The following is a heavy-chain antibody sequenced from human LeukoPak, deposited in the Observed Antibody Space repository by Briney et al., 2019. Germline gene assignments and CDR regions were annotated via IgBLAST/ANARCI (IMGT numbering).Heavy chain of an antibody. V-gene: IGHV4-39*07. CDR2: IYYSGST. Sequence: PSETLSLTCAVYGESFSSYYWGWIRQPPGKGLEWIGSIYYSGSTYYNPSLKSRVTISVDTSKNQFSLKLSSVTAADTAVYYCARGYCSGGSCYSYYYYNYMDVWGKGTTVTVSS. D-gene: IGHD2-15*01. CDR3: ARGYCSGGSCYSYYYYNYMDV. J-gene: IGHJ6*03. CDR1: GESFSSYY.